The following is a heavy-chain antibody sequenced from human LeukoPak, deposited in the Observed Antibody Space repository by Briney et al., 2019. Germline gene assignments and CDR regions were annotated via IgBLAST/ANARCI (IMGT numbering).Heavy chain of an antibody. J-gene: IGHJ4*02. CDR3: ARDSSGYYYYPFDY. CDR1: GGTFSSYA. D-gene: IGHD3-22*01. CDR2: IIPILGIA. V-gene: IGHV1-69*04. Sequence: ASVKVSCKASGGTFSSYAISWVRQAPGQELEWMGRIIPILGIANYAQKFQGRVTITADKSTSTAYMELSSLRSEDTAVYYCARDSSGYYYYPFDYWGQGTLVTVSS.